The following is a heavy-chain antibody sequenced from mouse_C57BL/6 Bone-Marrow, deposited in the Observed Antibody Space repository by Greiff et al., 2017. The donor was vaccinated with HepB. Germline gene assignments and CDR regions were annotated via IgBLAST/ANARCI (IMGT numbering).Heavy chain of an antibody. CDR2: IDPEDGDP. V-gene: IGHV14-1*01. D-gene: IGHD1-1*01. J-gene: IGHJ3*01. CDR1: GFNIKDYY. Sequence: VQLQQSGAELVRPGASVKLSCTASGFNIKDYYMHWVKQRPEQGLEWIGRIDPEDGDPEYAPKFQGKATMTADTSSNTAYLQLSSLTSDDAAVYYCTPLLLPPFAYWGRGTLVTVSA. CDR3: TPLLLPPFAY.